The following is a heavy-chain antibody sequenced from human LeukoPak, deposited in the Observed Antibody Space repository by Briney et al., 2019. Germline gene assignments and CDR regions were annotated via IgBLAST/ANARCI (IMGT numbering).Heavy chain of an antibody. V-gene: IGHV4-39*01. J-gene: IGHJ4*02. D-gene: IGHD3-3*01. CDR2: IYYSGST. CDR3: ARQFWSGYYLYYFDY. Sequence: PSETLSLTCTVSGGSISSSSYYWGWIRQPPGKGLEWIGSIYYSGSTYYNPSLKSRVTISVDTSKNQFSLKLSSVTAADTAVYYCARQFWSGYYLYYFDYWGQGTLVTVSS. CDR1: GGSISSSSYY.